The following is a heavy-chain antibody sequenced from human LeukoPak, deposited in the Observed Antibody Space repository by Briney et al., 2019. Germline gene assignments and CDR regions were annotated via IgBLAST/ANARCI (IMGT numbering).Heavy chain of an antibody. Sequence: ASVKVSCKASGYTFTSYDINWVRQATGQGLEWMGWMNPNSGNTGYAQKFRGRVTMTRNTSISTAYMELSSLRSEDTAVYYCAREVPAASDAFDIWGQGTMVTVSS. D-gene: IGHD2-2*01. J-gene: IGHJ3*02. CDR3: AREVPAASDAFDI. CDR1: GYTFTSYD. V-gene: IGHV1-8*01. CDR2: MNPNSGNT.